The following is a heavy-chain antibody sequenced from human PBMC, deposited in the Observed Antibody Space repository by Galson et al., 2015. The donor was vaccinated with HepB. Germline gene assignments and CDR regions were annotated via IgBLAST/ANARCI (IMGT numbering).Heavy chain of an antibody. Sequence: SLRLSCAASGFTFSSYAMHWVRQAPGKGLEWVAVISYDGSNKYYADSVKGRFTISRDNSKNTLYLQMNSLRAEDTAVYYCARLKNPFSSSSHFDYWGQGTLVTVSS. D-gene: IGHD6-13*01. CDR3: ARLKNPFSSSSHFDY. J-gene: IGHJ4*02. V-gene: IGHV3-30*04. CDR2: ISYDGSNK. CDR1: GFTFSSYA.